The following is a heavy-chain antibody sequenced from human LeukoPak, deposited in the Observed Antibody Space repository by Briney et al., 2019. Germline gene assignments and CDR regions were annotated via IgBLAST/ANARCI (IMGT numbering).Heavy chain of an antibody. J-gene: IGHJ5*02. V-gene: IGHV1-8*01. Sequence: ASVKVSCKASGYTFTSYDINWVRQATGQGLEWMGWMNPNGGNTGYAQKFQGRVTMARNTSISTAYMELSSLRSEDTAVYYCARGARITGTSWFDPWGQGTLVTVSS. CDR3: ARGARITGTSWFDP. CDR1: GYTFTSYD. D-gene: IGHD1-7*01. CDR2: MNPNGGNT.